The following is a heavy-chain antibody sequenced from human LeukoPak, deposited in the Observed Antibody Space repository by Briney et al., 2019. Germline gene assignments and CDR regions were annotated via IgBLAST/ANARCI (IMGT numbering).Heavy chain of an antibody. J-gene: IGHJ4*02. CDR1: GFSLRSSGVA. CDR3: ARRPPSRYTTPNYFDN. V-gene: IGHV2-5*02. CDR2: IYWDDDR. Sequence: ESGPTLVKPTQTLTLTCTFSGFSLRSSGVAVDWIRQPPGKALEWLAVIYWDDDRHYSPSVKSRLTITEDTSKNQVVLTMTHMDPVDTGTYYCARRPPSRYTTPNYFDNWGQGHLVTVSS. D-gene: IGHD1-14*01.